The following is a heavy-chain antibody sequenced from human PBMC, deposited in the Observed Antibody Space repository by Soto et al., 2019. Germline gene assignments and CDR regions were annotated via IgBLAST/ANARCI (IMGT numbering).Heavy chain of an antibody. CDR1: GLTFSSYA. CDR3: AKAIRLYGDYKGAFDV. D-gene: IGHD4-17*01. Sequence: GGSLRLSCAASGLTFSSYAMNWVRQAPGKGLEWVSAISGSGGSTYYVDSVKGRFSITRDNSKNTLYLQMNSLRAEDTALYYCAKAIRLYGDYKGAFDVWGQGTLVTVSS. CDR2: ISGSGGST. J-gene: IGHJ3*01. V-gene: IGHV3-23*01.